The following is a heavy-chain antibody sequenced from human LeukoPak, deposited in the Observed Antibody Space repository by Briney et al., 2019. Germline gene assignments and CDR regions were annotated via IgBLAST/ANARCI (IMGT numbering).Heavy chain of an antibody. Sequence: SETLSLTCTVSGGSISSNSYYWGWIRQPPGKGLEWIGYIYYSGSTNYNPSLKSRVTISVDTSKNQFSLKLSSVTAADTAVYYCARVRHSSSWKTFDAFDIWGQGTMVTVSS. D-gene: IGHD6-13*01. V-gene: IGHV4-61*05. CDR3: ARVRHSSSWKTFDAFDI. CDR1: GGSISSNSYY. CDR2: IYYSGST. J-gene: IGHJ3*02.